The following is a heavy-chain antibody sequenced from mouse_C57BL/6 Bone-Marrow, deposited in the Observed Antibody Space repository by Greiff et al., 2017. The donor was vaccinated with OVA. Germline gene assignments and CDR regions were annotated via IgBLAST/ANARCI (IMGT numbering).Heavy chain of an antibody. V-gene: IGHV1-81*01. D-gene: IGHD1-1*01. CDR3: ARGLRYRLVLFDY. J-gene: IGHJ2*01. Sequence: SGAELARPGASVKLSCKASGYTFTSYGISWVKQRTGQGLEWIGEIYPRSGNTYYNEKFKGKATLTADKSSSTAYMELRSLTSEDSAVYFCARGLRYRLVLFDYWGQGTTLTVSS. CDR2: IYPRSGNT. CDR1: GYTFTSYG.